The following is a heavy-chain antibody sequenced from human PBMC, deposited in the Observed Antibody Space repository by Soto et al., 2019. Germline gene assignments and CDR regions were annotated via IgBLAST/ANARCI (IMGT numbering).Heavy chain of an antibody. CDR2: IYYSGST. CDR1: GGSISSGGYY. Sequence: SETLSLTCTVSGGSISSGGYYWSWIRQHPGKGLEWIGYIYYSGSTYYNPSLKSRVTISVDTSKNQFSLKLSSVTAADTAVYYCARTMATMGPFDYWGQGTLVTVSS. J-gene: IGHJ4*02. V-gene: IGHV4-31*03. CDR3: ARTMATMGPFDY. D-gene: IGHD5-12*01.